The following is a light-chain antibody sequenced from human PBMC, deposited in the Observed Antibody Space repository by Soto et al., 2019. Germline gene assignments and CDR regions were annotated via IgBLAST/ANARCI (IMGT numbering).Light chain of an antibody. CDR3: MQALQTPMT. J-gene: IGKJ5*01. Sequence: DILMTQSPLSLPVTPGEPASISCTSSQSLLHSNGYKYLDWYVQKPGQSPQLLIYLGSNRASGVPDRFSGSASGTDFSLKISRVEAEDVGVYYCMQALQTPMTFGQGTRLEIK. CDR1: QSLLHSNGYKY. V-gene: IGKV2-28*01. CDR2: LGS.